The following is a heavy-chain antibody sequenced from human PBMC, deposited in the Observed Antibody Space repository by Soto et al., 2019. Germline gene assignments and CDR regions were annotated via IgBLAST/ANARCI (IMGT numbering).Heavy chain of an antibody. D-gene: IGHD2-15*01. CDR3: ARNYFSGSRSLNFDY. J-gene: IGHJ4*02. CDR2: IYYSGST. CDR1: GGSISSYY. V-gene: IGHV4-59*01. Sequence: ETLSLTCTVSGGSISSYYWSWIRQPPGKGLEWIGYIYYSGSTNYNPSLKSRVTISVDTSKNQFSLKLSSVTAADTAVYYCARNYFSGSRSLNFDYLGQGNLVTISS.